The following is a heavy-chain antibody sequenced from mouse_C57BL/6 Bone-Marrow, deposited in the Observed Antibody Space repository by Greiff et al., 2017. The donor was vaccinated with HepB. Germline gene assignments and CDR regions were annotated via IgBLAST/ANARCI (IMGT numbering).Heavy chain of an antibody. V-gene: IGHV14-4*01. CDR2: IDPENGDT. CDR1: GFNIKDDY. CDR3: TMDYGSSYDAMDY. D-gene: IGHD1-1*01. J-gene: IGHJ4*01. Sequence: EVQLQQSGAELVRPGASVKLSCTASGFNIKDDYMHWVKQRPEQGLEWIGWIDPENGDTEYASKFHGKATITADTSSNTAYLQLSSRTSEDTAVYYCTMDYGSSYDAMDYWGQGTSVTVSS.